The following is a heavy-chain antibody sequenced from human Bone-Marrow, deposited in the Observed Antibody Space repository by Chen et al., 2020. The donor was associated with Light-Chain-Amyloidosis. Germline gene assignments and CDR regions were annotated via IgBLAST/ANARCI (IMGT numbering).Heavy chain of an antibody. D-gene: IGHD5-12*01. CDR3: VRVTQRITVTLVAKRFDS. CDR1: GYSISSGYY. V-gene: IGHV4-38-2*01. J-gene: IGHJ5*01. CDR2: VYHSGSN. Sequence: QVLLHESGPGLVKPSETLSLTCAVSGYSISSGYYWGWIRQSPGKGLEWIGSVYHSGSNYYNPSLKSRVTISVDTSKNQFSLKVRSVSAADTAVYYCVRVTQRITVTLVAKRFDSWGQGTQVTVSS.